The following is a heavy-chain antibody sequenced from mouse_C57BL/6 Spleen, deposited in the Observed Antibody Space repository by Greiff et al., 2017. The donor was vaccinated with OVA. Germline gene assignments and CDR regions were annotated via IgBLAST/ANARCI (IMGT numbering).Heavy chain of an antibody. CDR2: IDPETGGT. D-gene: IGHD1-1*01. CDR3: TRSGYYYGSSWFAY. V-gene: IGHV1-15*01. Sequence: LQESGAELVRPGASVTLSCKASGYTFTDYEMHWVKQTPVHGLEWIGAIDPETGGTAYNQKFKGKAILTADKSSSTAYMELRSLTSEDSAVYYCTRSGYYYGSSWFAYWGQGTLVTVSA. CDR1: GYTFTDYE. J-gene: IGHJ3*01.